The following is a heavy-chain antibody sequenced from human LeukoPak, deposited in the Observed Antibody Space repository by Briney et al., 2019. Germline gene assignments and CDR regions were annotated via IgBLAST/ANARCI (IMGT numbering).Heavy chain of an antibody. Sequence: GASVKVSCKASGGTFSSYAISWVRQAPGQGLEWMGIINPSGGSTSYAQKFQGRVTMTRDMSTSTVYMELSSLRSEDTAVYYCAREGYSSSSWFDPWGQGTLVTVSS. V-gene: IGHV1-46*01. CDR3: AREGYSSSSWFDP. CDR2: INPSGGST. D-gene: IGHD6-6*01. CDR1: GGTFSSYA. J-gene: IGHJ5*02.